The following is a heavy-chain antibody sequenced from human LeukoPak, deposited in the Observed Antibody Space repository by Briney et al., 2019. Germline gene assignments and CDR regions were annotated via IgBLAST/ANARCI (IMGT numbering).Heavy chain of an antibody. J-gene: IGHJ4*02. D-gene: IGHD6-19*01. Sequence: SETLSLTCAVSGGSFSGHYWNWIRQPPGKGLEWIGEINHGGSTNYNPSLKSRVTISVDTSKNQFSLKLSSVTAADTAVYYCARAPSIAVAGAYFDYWGQGTLDTVSS. CDR2: INHGGST. CDR1: GGSFSGHY. CDR3: ARAPSIAVAGAYFDY. V-gene: IGHV4-34*01.